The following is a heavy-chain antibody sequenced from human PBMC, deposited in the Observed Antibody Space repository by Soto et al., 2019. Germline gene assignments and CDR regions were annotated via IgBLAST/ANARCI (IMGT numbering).Heavy chain of an antibody. Sequence: SETLSLTCTVSGGSFSSYYWSWIRQPPGKGLEWIGYIYYSGSTNYNPSLKSRVTISVDTSKNQFSLKLSSVTAADTVVYYCARGNYYDSSGYYDYWGQGTLVTVSS. V-gene: IGHV4-59*01. CDR3: ARGNYYDSSGYYDY. CDR2: IYYSGST. J-gene: IGHJ4*02. D-gene: IGHD3-22*01. CDR1: GGSFSSYY.